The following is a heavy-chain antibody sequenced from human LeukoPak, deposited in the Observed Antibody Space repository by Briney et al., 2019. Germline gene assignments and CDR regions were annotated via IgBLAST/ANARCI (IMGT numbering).Heavy chain of an antibody. J-gene: IGHJ5*02. Sequence: SETLSLTCALSGYSISIGYYWGWIRQPPGKGLEGIGSIYHSGSTYYNPSLKSRVTISVDTSKNQFSLKLSSVTAADTAVYYCARHLIVVVPAAIPTRGNWFDPWGQGTLVTVSS. CDR1: GYSISIGYY. CDR3: ARHLIVVVPAAIPTRGNWFDP. V-gene: IGHV4-38-2*01. CDR2: IYHSGST. D-gene: IGHD2-2*02.